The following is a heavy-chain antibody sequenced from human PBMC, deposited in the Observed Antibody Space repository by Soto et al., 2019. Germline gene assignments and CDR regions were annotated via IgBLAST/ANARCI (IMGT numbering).Heavy chain of an antibody. D-gene: IGHD6-6*01. J-gene: IGHJ4*02. V-gene: IGHV2-5*02. CDR1: GFSLSTSGVG. CDR3: AHSPYSSSSYYFDY. CDR2: IYWDDDK. Sequence: QITLKESGPTLVKPTQTLTLTYTFSGFSLSTSGVGVGWIRQPPGKALEWLALIYWDDDKRDSPFLKSRLTITKDTSKNQVVLTTTNMDPVDTATYYCAHSPYSSSSYYFDYWGQGTLVTVSS.